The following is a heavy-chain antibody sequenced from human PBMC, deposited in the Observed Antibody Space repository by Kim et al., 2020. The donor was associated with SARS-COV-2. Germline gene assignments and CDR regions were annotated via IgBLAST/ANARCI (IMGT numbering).Heavy chain of an antibody. CDR1: GFTFGDYA. V-gene: IGHV3-49*03. J-gene: IGHJ6*02. Sequence: GGSLRLSCTASGFTFGDYAMSWFRQVPGKGLEWVGFIRSKAYGGTTEYAASVKGRFTISRDDSKSIAYLQMNSLKTEDTAVYYCTRLDDYGDYPYYYYGMEIWGQGTTVTVSS. D-gene: IGHD4-17*01. CDR2: IRSKAYGGTT. CDR3: TRLDDYGDYPYYYYGMEI.